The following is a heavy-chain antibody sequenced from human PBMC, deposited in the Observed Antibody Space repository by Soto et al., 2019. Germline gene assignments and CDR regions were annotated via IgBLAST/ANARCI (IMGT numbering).Heavy chain of an antibody. J-gene: IGHJ3*02. Sequence: SETLSLTCTVSGGSVSSPGNYWSWIRHHPGKGLEWIGYIYYSGSTYYNPSLKSRLTISVDTSKNQFSLKLSSVTAADTAVYFCARAPYYYDSTGYPSLAAFDIWGQGTMVT. D-gene: IGHD3-22*01. CDR1: GGSVSSPGNY. CDR2: IYYSGST. V-gene: IGHV4-31*03. CDR3: ARAPYYYDSTGYPSLAAFDI.